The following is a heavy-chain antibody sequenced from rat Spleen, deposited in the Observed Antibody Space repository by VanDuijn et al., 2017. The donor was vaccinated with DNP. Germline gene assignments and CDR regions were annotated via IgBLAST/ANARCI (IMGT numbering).Heavy chain of an antibody. D-gene: IGHD4-1*01. J-gene: IGHJ4*01. CDR3: ARHMDTGPYYAMDV. CDR1: GFTFINYD. V-gene: IGHV5S23*01. Sequence: EVQLVESGGGLVQPGRSLKLSCAASGFTFINYDMAWVRQAQSTGLEWVASISTGRGTTYYRDSVTGRLTISRDNAKNTLYLQVDSLRSEDTATYYCARHMDTGPYYAMDVWGQGISVTVSS. CDR2: ISTGRGTT.